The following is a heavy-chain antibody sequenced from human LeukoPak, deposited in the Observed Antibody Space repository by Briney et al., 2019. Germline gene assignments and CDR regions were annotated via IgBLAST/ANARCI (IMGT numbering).Heavy chain of an antibody. D-gene: IGHD6-19*01. CDR1: GYTFTGYG. J-gene: IGHJ4*02. CDR3: ARDLAAVAGTEGFDY. CDR2: ISAYNGNT. V-gene: IGHV1-18*01. Sequence: GASVKVSCKASGYTFTGYGISWVRQAPGQGLEWMGWISAYNGNTNYAQKLQGRVTMTTDTSTSTAYMELRSLRSDDTAVYYCARDLAAVAGTEGFDYWGQGTLVTVSS.